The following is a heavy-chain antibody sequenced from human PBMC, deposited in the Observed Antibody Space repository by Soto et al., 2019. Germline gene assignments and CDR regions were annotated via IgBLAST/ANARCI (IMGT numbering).Heavy chain of an antibody. V-gene: IGHV4-39*01. J-gene: IGHJ4*02. CDR1: GGSISSSSYY. Sequence: QLQLQESGPGLVKPSETLSLTCTVSGGSISSSSYYWGWIRQPPGKGLDWIGSIYYSGSTFYNPSLKSRVTISVDTSKNQFALKLSSVTAADTAVYYCATFYGDYVSYWGQGTLVSVSS. CDR3: ATFYGDYVSY. D-gene: IGHD4-17*01. CDR2: IYYSGST.